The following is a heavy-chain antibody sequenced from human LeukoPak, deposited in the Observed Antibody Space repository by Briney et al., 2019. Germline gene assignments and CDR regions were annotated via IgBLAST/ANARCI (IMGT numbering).Heavy chain of an antibody. D-gene: IGHD3-22*01. CDR3: ARDGRHYYDSSGYGGSRSGMDV. CDR2: ISYDGSNK. J-gene: IGHJ6*02. Sequence: PGGSLRLSCAASGFTFSSYAMHWVRQAPGKGLEWVAVISYDGSNKYYADSVKGRFTISRDNSKNTLYLQMNSLRAEDTAVYYCARDGRHYYDSSGYGGSRSGMDVWGQGTTVTVSS. V-gene: IGHV3-30-3*01. CDR1: GFTFSSYA.